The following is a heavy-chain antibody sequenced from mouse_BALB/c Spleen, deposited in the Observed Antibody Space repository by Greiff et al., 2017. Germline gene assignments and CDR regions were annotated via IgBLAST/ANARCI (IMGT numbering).Heavy chain of an antibody. Sequence: VQLQQSGPELVKPGASVKMSCKASGYTFTSYVMHWVKQKPGQGLEWIGYINPYNDGTKYNEKFKGKATLTSDKSSSTAYMELSSLTSEDSAVYYCARDYDYDGWYFDVWGAGTTVTVSS. CDR3: ARDYDYDGWYFDV. CDR2: INPYNDGT. D-gene: IGHD2-4*01. CDR1: GYTFTSYV. V-gene: IGHV1-14*01. J-gene: IGHJ1*01.